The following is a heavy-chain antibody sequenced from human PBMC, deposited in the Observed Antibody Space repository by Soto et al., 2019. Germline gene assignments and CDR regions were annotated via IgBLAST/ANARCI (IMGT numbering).Heavy chain of an antibody. Sequence: GESLKISCAASGFTFSSYWMLWVRQAPGKGLECVANIKQDGSEKYYVDSVKGRFTISRDNAKNSLYLQMNSLRAEDTAVYYCARDVGGGCSSTSSDYMDVWGKGTTVTVSS. D-gene: IGHD2-2*01. CDR2: IKQDGSEK. V-gene: IGHV3-7*01. CDR3: ARDVGGGCSSTSSDYMDV. CDR1: GFTFSSYW. J-gene: IGHJ6*03.